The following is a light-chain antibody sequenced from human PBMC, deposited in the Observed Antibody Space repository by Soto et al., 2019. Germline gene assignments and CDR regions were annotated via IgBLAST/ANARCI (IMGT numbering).Light chain of an antibody. CDR3: QHYNNWPLT. V-gene: IGKV3-15*01. CDR2: VAS. CDR1: QSVGSN. J-gene: IGKJ4*01. Sequence: EIVMTQSPATLSVSPGERATLSCRASQSVGSNLAWYQQKPGQAPRLLIYVASTRATGLPARFSGSGSGAEIARTIGSLQSEDLAVYYCQHYNNWPLTFSGGITVEIK.